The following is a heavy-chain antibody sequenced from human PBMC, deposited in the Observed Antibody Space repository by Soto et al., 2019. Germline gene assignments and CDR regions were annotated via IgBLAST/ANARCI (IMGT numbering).Heavy chain of an antibody. Sequence: GGSLRLSCAASGFTFSNYEMNWVRQAPGKGLEWIPYISTSAAAKYYADSVQGRFTISRDNAKNSLYLQMYGLRAEDTAVYYCASLLTTVNYNAKYGMDVWGQGTPVTVSS. D-gene: IGHD3-10*01. J-gene: IGHJ6*02. V-gene: IGHV3-48*03. CDR1: GFTFSNYE. CDR2: ISTSAAAK. CDR3: ASLLTTVNYNAKYGMDV.